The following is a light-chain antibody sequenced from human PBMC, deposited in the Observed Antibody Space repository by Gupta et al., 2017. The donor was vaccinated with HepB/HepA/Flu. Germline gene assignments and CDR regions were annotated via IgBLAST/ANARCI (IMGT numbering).Light chain of an antibody. CDR2: GAS. Sequence: EIVLTQSPGTLSLSPGVRATLSCRASQSVSSSYLAWYQQKPGQAPRLLIYGASSRATGIPDRFSGSGCGTEFTLTISRLEPEDFAVYYCQQYGSSLGFTFGPGTKVDIK. CDR3: QQYGSSLGFT. J-gene: IGKJ3*01. CDR1: QSVSSSY. V-gene: IGKV3-20*01.